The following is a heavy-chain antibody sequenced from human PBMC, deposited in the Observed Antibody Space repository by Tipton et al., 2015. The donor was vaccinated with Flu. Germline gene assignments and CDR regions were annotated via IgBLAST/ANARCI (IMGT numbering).Heavy chain of an antibody. J-gene: IGHJ3*02. CDR3: ARGRGYYDSSGEDAFDI. CDR2: ISSSSSTI. D-gene: IGHD3-22*01. CDR1: GFTFSSYS. Sequence: SLRLSCAASGFTFSSYSMNWVRQAPGKGLEWVSYISSSSSTIYYADSVKGRFTISRDNAKNSLYLQMNSLRAEDTAVYYCARGRGYYDSSGEDAFDIWGQGTMVTVSS. V-gene: IGHV3-48*01.